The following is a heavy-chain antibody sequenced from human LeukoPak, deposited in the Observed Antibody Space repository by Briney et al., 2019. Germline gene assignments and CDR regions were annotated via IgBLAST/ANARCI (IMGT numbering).Heavy chain of an antibody. D-gene: IGHD3-10*01. CDR3: AILAYGSGSYYPELDY. CDR1: GGSISSSSYY. V-gene: IGHV4-39*01. CDR2: IYYSGST. J-gene: IGHJ4*02. Sequence: SETLSLTCTVSGGSISSSSYYWGWICQPPGKGLEGIGSIYYSGSTYYNPSLKSRVTISVDTSKNQFSLKLSSVTAADTAVYYCAILAYGSGSYYPELDYWGQGTLVTVSS.